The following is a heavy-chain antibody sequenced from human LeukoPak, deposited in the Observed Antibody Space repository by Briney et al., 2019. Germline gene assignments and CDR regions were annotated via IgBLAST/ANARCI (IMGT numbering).Heavy chain of an antibody. CDR2: INHSGST. CDR3: ARALDYYDSSGYYMAY. CDR1: GGSFSGYY. J-gene: IGHJ4*02. Sequence: SETLSLTCAVYGGSFSGYYWSWIRQPPGKGLEWSGEINHSGSTNYNPSLKSRVTISVDTSKSQFSLKLSSVTAAATAVYYCARALDYYDSSGYYMAYWGQGTLVTVSS. V-gene: IGHV4-34*01. D-gene: IGHD3-22*01.